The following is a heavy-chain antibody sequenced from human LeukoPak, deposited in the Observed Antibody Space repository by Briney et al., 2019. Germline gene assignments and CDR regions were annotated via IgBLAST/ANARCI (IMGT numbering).Heavy chain of an antibody. Sequence: GGSLRLSCAASGFTVSNNYMSWVRQAPGKGLEWVSVIYSGGGTFYSDSVKGRFTISRDYSKNTLYLQMDSLKAEDTAIYYCAKEDAYSSSNPDFWGQGTLVTVSS. D-gene: IGHD6-13*01. CDR2: IYSGGGT. CDR3: AKEDAYSSSNPDF. CDR1: GFTVSNNY. J-gene: IGHJ4*02. V-gene: IGHV3-53*01.